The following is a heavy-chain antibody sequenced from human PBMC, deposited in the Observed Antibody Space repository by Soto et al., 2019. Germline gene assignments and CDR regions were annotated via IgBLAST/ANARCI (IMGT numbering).Heavy chain of an antibody. CDR1: GYPFPTSG. CDR3: ARDREEVYYGSGTFSVY. D-gene: IGHD3-10*01. CDR2: ISGYNGHT. Sequence: GSVKVSCKTSGYPFPTSGIDWVRQAPGQGLQWVGWISGYNGHTNYEQKIQDRVTMTIDTSTSTAFMELRSLTADDTAVYYCARDREEVYYGSGTFSVYWGQGTLVTVSS. J-gene: IGHJ4*02. V-gene: IGHV1-18*01.